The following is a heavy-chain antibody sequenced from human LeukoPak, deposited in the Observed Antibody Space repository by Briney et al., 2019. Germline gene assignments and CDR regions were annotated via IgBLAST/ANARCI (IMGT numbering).Heavy chain of an antibody. Sequence: SVTVSCKASGGTFSIYAISWVRQAPGQGLEWMGGIIPIFGTANYAQKFQGRVTITADESTSTAYMELSSLRSEDTAVYYCARDLYDSSGYYPNYFDYWGQGTLVTVSS. CDR1: GGTFSIYA. V-gene: IGHV1-69*13. CDR3: ARDLYDSSGYYPNYFDY. CDR2: IIPIFGTA. J-gene: IGHJ4*02. D-gene: IGHD3-22*01.